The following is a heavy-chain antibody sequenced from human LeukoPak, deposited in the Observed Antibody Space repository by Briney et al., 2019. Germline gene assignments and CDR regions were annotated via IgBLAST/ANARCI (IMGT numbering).Heavy chain of an antibody. CDR3: ARDDRAYSSSWLHYYYYMDV. Sequence: SVKVSCKASGGTFSSYAISWVRQAPGQGLEWMGGIIPIFGTANYAQKFQGRVTMTTDTSTSTAYMELRSLRSDDTAVYYCARDDRAYSSSWLHYYYYMDVWGKGTTVTISS. D-gene: IGHD6-13*01. V-gene: IGHV1-69*05. J-gene: IGHJ6*03. CDR2: IIPIFGTA. CDR1: GGTFSSYA.